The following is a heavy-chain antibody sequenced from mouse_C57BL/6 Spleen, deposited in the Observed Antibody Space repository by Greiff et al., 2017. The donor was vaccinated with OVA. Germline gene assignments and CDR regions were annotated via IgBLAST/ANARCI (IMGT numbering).Heavy chain of an antibody. J-gene: IGHJ2*01. V-gene: IGHV1-69*01. CDR1: GYTFTSYW. Sequence: QVQLQQPGAELVMPGASVKLSCKASGYTFTSYWMHWVKQRPGQGLEWIGEIDPSDSYPNYNQQFKGKSTLTVDKSSSTAYMQLSSLTAEDSSVYYCARSRNDGGYYFDYWGKGTTLTVSS. D-gene: IGHD2-14*01. CDR2: IDPSDSYP. CDR3: ARSRNDGGYYFDY.